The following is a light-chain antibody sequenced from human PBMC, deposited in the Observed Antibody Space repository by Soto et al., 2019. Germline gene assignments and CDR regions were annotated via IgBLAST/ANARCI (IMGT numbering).Light chain of an antibody. V-gene: IGKV3-15*01. CDR2: GAS. CDR1: QSVGTN. J-gene: IGKJ2*01. CDR3: QEYNNWPPGT. Sequence: EIVMTQSPATLSVSPGERATLSCRASQSVGTNLAWYQQKPGQAPRLLIFGASTRATGIPARFSGSGSGTEFTLTISSLQSEDSAVYYCQEYNNWPPGTFGQGTKLEIK.